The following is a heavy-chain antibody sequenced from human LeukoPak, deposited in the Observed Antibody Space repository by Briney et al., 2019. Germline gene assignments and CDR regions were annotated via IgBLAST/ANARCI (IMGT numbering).Heavy chain of an antibody. CDR2: IGHSGDKI. V-gene: IGHV3-21*01. D-gene: IGHD3-3*01. CDR3: AQGDSYYDFLLSV. Sequence: GGSLRLSCAASGFNFSDYGMNWVRQTPGSGLEWVASIGHSGDKIYYAESVKGRFTISRDNAKRSLFLQMIDPRAEDTAIYYCAQGDSYYDFLLSVWGQGTMVTVSS. J-gene: IGHJ3*01. CDR1: GFNFSDYG.